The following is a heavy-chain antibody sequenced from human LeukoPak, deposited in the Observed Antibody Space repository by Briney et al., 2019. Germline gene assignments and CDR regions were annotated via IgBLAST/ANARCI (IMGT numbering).Heavy chain of an antibody. D-gene: IGHD3-9*01. J-gene: IGHJ4*02. CDR1: GFTFSSYA. V-gene: IGHV3-30-3*01. CDR2: ISYDGSNK. Sequence: GGSLRLSCAASGFTFSSYAMHWVRQAPGKGLEWGAVISYDGSNKYYADSVKGRFTISLDNAKNSLYLQMNSLRAEDTAVYYCARDRVQRYFDPIDSDYWGQGTLVTVSS. CDR3: ARDRVQRYFDPIDSDY.